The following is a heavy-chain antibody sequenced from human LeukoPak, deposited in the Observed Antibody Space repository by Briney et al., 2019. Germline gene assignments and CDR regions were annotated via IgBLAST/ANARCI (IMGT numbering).Heavy chain of an antibody. CDR2: ISSGRTE. CDR3: AREPSSGSVSSWYPLDY. Sequence: GGSLRLSCAASGFTFSSYSMNWVRQAPGKGLEWVSYISSGRTEFYADSVKGRFTISRDNAKNSLYLQMNSLRVEDTAVYYCAREPSSGSVSSWYPLDYWGQGTLVTVSS. V-gene: IGHV3-48*01. CDR1: GFTFSSYS. D-gene: IGHD6-13*01. J-gene: IGHJ4*02.